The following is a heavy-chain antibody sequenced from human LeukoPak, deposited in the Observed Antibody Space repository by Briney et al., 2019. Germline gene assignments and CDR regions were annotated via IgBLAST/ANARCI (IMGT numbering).Heavy chain of an antibody. CDR3: AKGLYSSGWYRGFDY. D-gene: IGHD6-19*01. V-gene: IGHV3-23*01. CDR2: VSGSGVST. Sequence: GRSLRLSCAASGSTFSSYAMSWVRQAPGKGLEWVSVVSGSGVSTYYADSVKGRFTISRDNSKNTLYLQMNSLRAEDTAVYYCAKGLYSSGWYRGFDYWGQGTLVTVSS. J-gene: IGHJ4*02. CDR1: GSTFSSYA.